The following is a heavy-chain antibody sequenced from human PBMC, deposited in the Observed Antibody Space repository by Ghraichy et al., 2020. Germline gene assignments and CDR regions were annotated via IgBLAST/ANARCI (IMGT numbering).Heavy chain of an antibody. Sequence: SETLSLTCTVSGGSISSYYWSWIRQPPGKGLEWIGRIYTSGSTNYNPSLKSRVTMSVDTSKNQFSLKLSSVTAADTAVYYCARDGPVVTPEAFDIWGQGTMVTVSS. CDR1: GGSISSYY. V-gene: IGHV4-4*07. CDR2: IYTSGST. D-gene: IGHD4-23*01. J-gene: IGHJ3*02. CDR3: ARDGPVVTPEAFDI.